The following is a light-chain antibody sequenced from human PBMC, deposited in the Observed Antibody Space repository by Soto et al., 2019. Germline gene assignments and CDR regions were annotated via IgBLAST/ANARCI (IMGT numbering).Light chain of an antibody. V-gene: IGLV2-8*01. Sequence: SVLTQPPSASGSPGQSVTISCTGTSNDVGGYDSVSWFQQRPGKVPKLLIYEVIKRPSGVPDRFSGSKSGNTASLTVSGLQAEDEADYYCSSHSGSFNFYVFGTGTRSPS. CDR3: SSHSGSFNFYV. CDR1: SNDVGGYDS. J-gene: IGLJ1*01. CDR2: EVI.